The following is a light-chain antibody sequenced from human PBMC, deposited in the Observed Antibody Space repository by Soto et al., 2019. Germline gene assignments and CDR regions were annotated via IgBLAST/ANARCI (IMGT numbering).Light chain of an antibody. J-gene: IGLJ1*01. CDR2: EVS. Sequence: QSALTQPASVSGSRGQSITISCTGTSSDVGNYNYVSWYQHHPGKAPKLMIYEVSNRPSGVSNRFSGSKSGNTPSLTISGLQAEDEADYYCSSYTSSSTQVFGTGTKLTVL. CDR3: SSYTSSSTQV. V-gene: IGLV2-14*01. CDR1: SSDVGNYNY.